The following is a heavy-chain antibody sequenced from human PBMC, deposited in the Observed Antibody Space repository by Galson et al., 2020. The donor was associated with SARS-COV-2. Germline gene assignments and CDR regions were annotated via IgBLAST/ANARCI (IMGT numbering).Heavy chain of an antibody. CDR2: INPNSGGT. D-gene: IGHD3-10*01. Sequence: ASVKVSCKASGYTFTGYYMHWVRQAPGQGLEWMGWINPNSGGTNYAQKFQGRVTMTRDTSISTAYMELSRLRSDDTAVYYCARDPSSGSTYFDYWGQGTLVTVSS. CDR3: ARDPSSGSTYFDY. J-gene: IGHJ4*02. CDR1: GYTFTGYY. V-gene: IGHV1-2*02.